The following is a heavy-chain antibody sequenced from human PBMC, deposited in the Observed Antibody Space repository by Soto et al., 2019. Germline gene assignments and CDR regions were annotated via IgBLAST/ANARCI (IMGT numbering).Heavy chain of an antibody. CDR1: GFTFSSYG. V-gene: IGHV3-30*18. CDR2: ISYDGSNK. CDR3: AKELFRYSNYYYFDY. Sequence: QVQLVESGGGVVQPGRSLRLSCAASGFTFSSYGMHWVRQAPGRGLEWVALISYDGSNKYYADSVKGRFTISRDNSKNTLYLQVNSLRPEDTAVYYCAKELFRYSNYYYFDYWGQGTLVTVSS. J-gene: IGHJ4*02. D-gene: IGHD4-4*01.